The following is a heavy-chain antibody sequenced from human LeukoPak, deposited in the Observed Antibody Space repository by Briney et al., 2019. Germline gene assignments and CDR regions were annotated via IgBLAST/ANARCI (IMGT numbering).Heavy chain of an antibody. CDR1: GFTFSDYY. CDR2: ISSSGSTI. V-gene: IGHV3-11*04. CDR3: ARGKKAYCGGDCYSF. Sequence: PGGSLRLSCAASGFTFSDYYMSWIRQAPAKGLEWDSYISSSGSTIYYADSVKGRFTISRDNAKNSLYLQMNSLRAEDTAVYYCARGKKAYCGGDCYSFWGQGTLVTVSS. D-gene: IGHD2-21*02. J-gene: IGHJ4*02.